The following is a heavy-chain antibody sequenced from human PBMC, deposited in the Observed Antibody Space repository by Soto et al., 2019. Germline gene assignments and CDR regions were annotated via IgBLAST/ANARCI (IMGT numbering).Heavy chain of an antibody. V-gene: IGHV5-10-1*01. J-gene: IGHJ4*02. Sequence: GESLKISCKGSGYSFAGYWITWVRQKPGKGLEWMGRIDPSDSQTYYSPSFRGHVTISVTKSITTVFLQWSSLRASDTAMYYCARQIYHSDTGHNFQYYFASWGQATPVTVSS. CDR2: IDPSDSQT. CDR3: ARQIYHSDTGHNFQYYFAS. CDR1: GYSFAGYW. D-gene: IGHD3-22*01.